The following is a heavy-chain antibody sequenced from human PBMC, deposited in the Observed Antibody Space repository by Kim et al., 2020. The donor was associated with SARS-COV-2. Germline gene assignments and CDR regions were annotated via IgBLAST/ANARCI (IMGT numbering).Heavy chain of an antibody. V-gene: IGHV4-59*01. CDR3: ARDEYNWNDGDYYYYGMDV. Sequence: SETLSLTCTVSGGSISSYYWSWIRQPPGKGLEWIGYIYYSWSTNYNPSLKSRVTISVDTSKNQFSLKLSSVTAADTAVYYCARDEYNWNDGDYYYYGMDVWGQGTTVTVSS. CDR1: GGSISSYY. CDR2: IYYSWST. D-gene: IGHD1-20*01. J-gene: IGHJ6*02.